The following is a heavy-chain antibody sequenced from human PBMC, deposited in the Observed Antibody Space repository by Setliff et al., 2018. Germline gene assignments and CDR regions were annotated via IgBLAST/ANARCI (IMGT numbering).Heavy chain of an antibody. CDR3: ASVKGYYSLLEYFQH. V-gene: IGHV4-34*01. Sequence: SETLSLTCAAYGGTFSDYHWTWIRQSPEKGLEWIGEINHRGSTNYNPSLKSRVTISVDTSKNQFSLKLSSVTAADTAVYYCASVKGYYSLLEYFQHWGQGTLVTVSS. D-gene: IGHD3-10*01. CDR1: GGTFSDYH. CDR2: INHRGST. J-gene: IGHJ1*01.